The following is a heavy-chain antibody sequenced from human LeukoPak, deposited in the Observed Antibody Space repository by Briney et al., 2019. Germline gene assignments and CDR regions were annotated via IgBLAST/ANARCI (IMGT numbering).Heavy chain of an antibody. CDR1: GFTFSSYD. CDR2: IRSHGSNK. CDR3: AREPKQQPNFIQGYAFDI. J-gene: IGHJ3*02. Sequence: GGSLRLSCAASGFTFSSYDIHWVRQAPGKGLEWVAFIRSHGSNKYYADSVKGRFTISRDNSKNTLYLQMNSLRAEDTAVYYCAREPKQQPNFIQGYAFDIWGQGTMVTVSS. V-gene: IGHV3-30*02. D-gene: IGHD6-13*01.